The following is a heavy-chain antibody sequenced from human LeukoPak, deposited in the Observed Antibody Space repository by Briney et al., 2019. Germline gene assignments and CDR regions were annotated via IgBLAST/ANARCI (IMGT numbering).Heavy chain of an antibody. CDR2: ISSSGSTI. D-gene: IGHD5-18*01. CDR1: GFTFSSYE. V-gene: IGHV3-48*03. Sequence: PGGSLRLSCAASGFTFSSYEMNWVRQAPGKGLEWVSYISSSGSTIYYADSVKGRFTISRDNAKNTLYLQMNSLRAEDTAVYHCARDWGYSYGLDYWGQGTLVTVSS. J-gene: IGHJ4*02. CDR3: ARDWGYSYGLDY.